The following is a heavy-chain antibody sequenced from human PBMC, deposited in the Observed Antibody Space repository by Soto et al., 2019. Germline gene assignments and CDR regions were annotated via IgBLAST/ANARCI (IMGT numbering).Heavy chain of an antibody. CDR2: ISGSGGST. D-gene: IGHD1-26*01. V-gene: IGHV3-23*01. J-gene: IGHJ3*02. Sequence: EVPLLESGGGLVQPGGSLRLSCAASGFTFSSYAMSWVRQAPGKGLEWVSAISGSGGSTYYADSVKGRFTISRDNSKNTLYLQMNSLRAEDTAVYYCAIDSSGSRGEDAFDIWGQGTMVTVSS. CDR3: AIDSSGSRGEDAFDI. CDR1: GFTFSSYA.